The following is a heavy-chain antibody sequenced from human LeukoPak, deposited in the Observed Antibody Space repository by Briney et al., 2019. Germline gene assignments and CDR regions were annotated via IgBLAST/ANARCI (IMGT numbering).Heavy chain of an antibody. D-gene: IGHD6-13*01. CDR1: GFTFSDYY. J-gene: IGHJ5*02. CDR3: ARRGTQQLATVTPSDWFDP. V-gene: IGHV3-11*01. Sequence: GGSLRLSCAASGFTFSDYYMSWIRQAPGKGLEWVSYTSSSGSTIYYADSVKGRFTISRDNAKNSLYLQMNSLRAEDTAVYYCARRGTQQLATVTPSDWFDPWGQGTLVTVSS. CDR2: TSSSGSTI.